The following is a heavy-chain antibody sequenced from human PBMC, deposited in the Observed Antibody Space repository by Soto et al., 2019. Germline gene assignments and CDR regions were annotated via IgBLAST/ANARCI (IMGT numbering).Heavy chain of an antibody. D-gene: IGHD3-3*01. J-gene: IGHJ4*02. CDR3: ASHYDMWSGYLSPVDY. CDR1: GYTFSDYY. Sequence: QVQLVESGGDLVKPGGSLRLSCAASGYTFSDYYMSWIRRAPGKGLGGISYIDTSGTKIYYADSVKGRFTITRDNAKNSLYLEMNSLRDEDTAVYYCASHYDMWSGYLSPVDYWGQGTLVTVSS. V-gene: IGHV3-11*01. CDR2: IDTSGTKI.